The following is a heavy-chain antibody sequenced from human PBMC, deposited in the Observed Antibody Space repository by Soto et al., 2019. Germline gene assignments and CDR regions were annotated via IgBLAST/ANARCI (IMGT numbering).Heavy chain of an antibody. CDR1: GYTFSSYT. CDR3: ARELYYYGSGSYYS. D-gene: IGHD3-10*01. Sequence: ASVKVSCKASGYTFSSYTMHWVRQAPGQGLEWMGWINAGNGNKRYSQKFQGRVTITRDTSASTAHMELSSLRSEDTAVYYCARELYYYGSGSYYSWGQGTLVTVSS. V-gene: IGHV1-3*01. J-gene: IGHJ5*02. CDR2: INAGNGNK.